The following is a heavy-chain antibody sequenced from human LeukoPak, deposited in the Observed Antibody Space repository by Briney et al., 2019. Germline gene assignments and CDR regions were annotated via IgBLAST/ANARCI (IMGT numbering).Heavy chain of an antibody. D-gene: IGHD3-22*01. CDR1: GFTFSSYS. CDR3: AGGDYYDSRIEAFDI. Sequence: PGGSLRLSCAASGFTFSSYSMNWARQAPGKGLEGVSVIYSGGSTYYADSVKGRFTISRDNSKNTLYLQINSLRAEDTAVYYCAGGDYYDSRIEAFDIWGQGTMVTVSS. J-gene: IGHJ3*02. V-gene: IGHV3-53*01. CDR2: IYSGGST.